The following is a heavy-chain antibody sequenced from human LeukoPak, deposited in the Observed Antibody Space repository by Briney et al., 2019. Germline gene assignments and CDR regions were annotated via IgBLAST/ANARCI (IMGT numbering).Heavy chain of an antibody. J-gene: IGHJ4*02. D-gene: IGHD3-10*01. Sequence: ASVKVSCKASGYTFTVNYMSWVRQAPGQGLEWMGWIHPNSGDTNYAQKFQDRVTLTRDTSITTAYMELSRLKSDDTAVYYCATGPRWELNYWGQGTLVTVSS. V-gene: IGHV1-2*02. CDR2: IHPNSGDT. CDR1: GYTFTVNY. CDR3: ATGPRWELNY.